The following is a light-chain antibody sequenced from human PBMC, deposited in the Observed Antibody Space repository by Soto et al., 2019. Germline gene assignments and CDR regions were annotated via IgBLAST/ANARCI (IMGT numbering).Light chain of an antibody. Sequence: DIQMTQSPSSLSASVGDRVTITCRASQSISSYLNWYQQKPGKAPKLLIYAASSLQSGVPSRFSGSGSGTDFNLTISSLQPEDFATYYCQQSYSTLITFGHGTRLEIK. CDR3: QQSYSTLIT. V-gene: IGKV1-39*01. CDR1: QSISSY. CDR2: AAS. J-gene: IGKJ5*01.